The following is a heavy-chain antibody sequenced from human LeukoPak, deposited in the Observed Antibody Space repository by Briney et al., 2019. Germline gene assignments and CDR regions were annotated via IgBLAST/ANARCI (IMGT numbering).Heavy chain of an antibody. J-gene: IGHJ4*02. CDR1: GYSISTGYY. Sequence: SETLSLTCTVSGYSISTGYYWDWIRQPPGKGLEWIGTFYHGGSTYYNPSLKSRVTISVDTSKNQFSLKLSSVTAADTAVYYCARVYGGNTRGVFDYWGQGTLVTVSS. CDR3: ARVYGGNTRGVFDY. D-gene: IGHD4-23*01. V-gene: IGHV4-38-2*02. CDR2: FYHGGST.